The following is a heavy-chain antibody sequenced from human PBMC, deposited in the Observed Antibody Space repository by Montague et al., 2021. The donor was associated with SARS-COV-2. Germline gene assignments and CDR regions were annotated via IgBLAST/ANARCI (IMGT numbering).Heavy chain of an antibody. J-gene: IGHJ6*02. CDR3: ARVRAVPAAMRIFSLGRSYYGMDV. CDR2: INHSGST. Sequence: SETLSLTCAVYGGSFSGYYWSWIRQPPGKGLEWIGEINHSGSTNCNPPLKSRVTISVDTSKNQFSLKLSSVTAADTAVYYCARVRAVPAAMRIFSLGRSYYGMDVWGQGTTVTVSS. CDR1: GGSFSGYY. D-gene: IGHD2-2*01. V-gene: IGHV4-34*01.